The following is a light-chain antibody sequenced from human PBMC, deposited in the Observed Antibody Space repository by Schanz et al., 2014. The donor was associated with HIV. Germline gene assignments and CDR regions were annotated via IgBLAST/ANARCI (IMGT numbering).Light chain of an antibody. V-gene: IGLV2-14*02. J-gene: IGLJ2*01. CDR3: SSSSTNTCV. CDR1: SSDVGSYNL. Sequence: QSVLTQPASVSGSPGQSITISCTGPSSDVGSYNLVSWYQQHPGKAPKLMIYEGSKRPSGISSRFSGSKSGNTASLTISGLQAEDEAEYFCSSSSTNTCVFGGGTKLTVL. CDR2: EGS.